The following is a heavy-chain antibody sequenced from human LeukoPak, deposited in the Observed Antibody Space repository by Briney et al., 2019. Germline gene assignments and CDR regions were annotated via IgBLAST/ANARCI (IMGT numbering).Heavy chain of an antibody. J-gene: IGHJ6*03. CDR3: AREGGGSGSYGYYYYYMDV. V-gene: IGHV3-48*03. Sequence: GGSLRLSCAASGFTFSSYEMNWVRQAPGKGLEWVSYIDNSGSTIYYADSVKGRFTISRDNAKNSLYLQMNSLRAEDTAVYYCAREGGGSGSYGYYYYYMDVWGKGTTVTVSS. CDR2: IDNSGSTI. D-gene: IGHD3-10*01. CDR1: GFTFSSYE.